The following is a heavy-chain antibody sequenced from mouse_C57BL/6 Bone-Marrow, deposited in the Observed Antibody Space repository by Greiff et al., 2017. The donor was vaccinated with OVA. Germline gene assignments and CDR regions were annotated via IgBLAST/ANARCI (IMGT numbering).Heavy chain of an antibody. V-gene: IGHV5-4*01. Sequence: EVNVVESGGGLVKPGGSLKLSCAASGFTFSSYAMSWVRQTPEKRLEWVATISDGGSYTYYPDNVKGRFTISRDNAKNNLYLQMSHLKSDDTAMYYCARDGDYEVSYWGQGTLVTVSA. D-gene: IGHD2-4*01. CDR1: GFTFSSYA. CDR3: ARDGDYEVSY. CDR2: ISDGGSYT. J-gene: IGHJ3*01.